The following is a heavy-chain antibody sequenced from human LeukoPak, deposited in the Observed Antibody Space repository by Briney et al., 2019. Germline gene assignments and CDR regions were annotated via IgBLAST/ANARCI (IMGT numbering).Heavy chain of an antibody. CDR3: ARAFGGTTCLDY. CDR2: IYTSGST. D-gene: IGHD1-1*01. V-gene: IGHV4-61*02. Sequence: SETLSLTCTVSGGSISSGSYYWSWIRQPAGKGLEWIGRIYTSGSTNYNPSLKSRVTISVDTSKNQFSLKLSSVTAADTAVYYCARAFGGTTCLDYLSQGTLVTVSS. CDR1: GGSISSGSYY. J-gene: IGHJ4*02.